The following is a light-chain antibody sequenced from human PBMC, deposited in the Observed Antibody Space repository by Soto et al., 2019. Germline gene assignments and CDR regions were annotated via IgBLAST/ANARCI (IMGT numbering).Light chain of an antibody. J-gene: IGKJ1*01. CDR1: QSVSSSY. CDR3: HQYGISPPRT. V-gene: IGKV3-20*01. CDR2: GTS. Sequence: EIVLTQSPGTLSLSPGERATLSCRASQSVSSSYLAWYQQKPGQAPRLLIYGTSSRATGIPDRFSGSGSGTDFTLTITRLEPEEFAVYYCHQYGISPPRTFGQGTKVEIK.